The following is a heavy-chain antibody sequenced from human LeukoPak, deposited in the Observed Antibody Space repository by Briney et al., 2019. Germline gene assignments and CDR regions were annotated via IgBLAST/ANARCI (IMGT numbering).Heavy chain of an antibody. J-gene: IGHJ4*02. CDR2: NYYNGIT. CDR3: ARALYDSSALDY. Sequence: SETLSLTCTFSGSSINSYYWSWIRQPPGKRLEWIGYNYYNGITNYNPSLKSRVTISVDTSKNQFSLKLTSVTAADTAVYYCARALYDSSALDYWGQGTLVTVSS. D-gene: IGHD6-13*01. V-gene: IGHV4-59*01. CDR1: GSSINSYY.